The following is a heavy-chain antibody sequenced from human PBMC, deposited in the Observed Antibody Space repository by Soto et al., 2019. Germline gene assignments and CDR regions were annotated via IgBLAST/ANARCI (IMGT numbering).Heavy chain of an antibody. V-gene: IGHV4-39*02. J-gene: IGHJ4*02. CDR3: ARDFTGWPPDGVDY. Sequence: PSETLSLTCTVSGASISSSTFYWGWIRQPPGKGLEWIGTVYYSGSAYYNPSLKSRLTISVDTSKNQFSLKLSSVAAADTALYYCARDFTGWPPDGVDYWGQGTQVTVSS. CDR2: VYYSGSA. CDR1: GASISSSTFY. D-gene: IGHD3-16*01.